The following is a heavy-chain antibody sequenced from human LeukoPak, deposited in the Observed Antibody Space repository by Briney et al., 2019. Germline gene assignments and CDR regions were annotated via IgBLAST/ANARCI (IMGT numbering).Heavy chain of an antibody. V-gene: IGHV3-23*01. CDR3: ASPLSSNWYNY. D-gene: IGHD6-13*01. CDR1: GFTFSRYA. J-gene: IGHJ4*02. Sequence: AASLRLSCAASGFTFSRYAMSWVRQAPGKGLEWVSAISKSGDHTYYADSVKGRFTISRDNSKDTLYLRMNSLRAEDTALYYCASPLSSNWYNYWGQGTLVTVSS. CDR2: ISKSGDHT.